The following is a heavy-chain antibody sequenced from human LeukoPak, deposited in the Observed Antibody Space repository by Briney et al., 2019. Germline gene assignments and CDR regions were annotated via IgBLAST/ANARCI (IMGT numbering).Heavy chain of an antibody. J-gene: IGHJ4*02. V-gene: IGHV4-59*12. Sequence: SETLSLTCSVSGGSTTSYYWNWVRQFPGKRLEWIGYIYHTGTTTYNPSLQSRVAISIDTSKNQFSLKLSSVTAADTAVYYCARGDYTYYYGSGSRAALDYWGQGTLVTVSS. CDR3: ARGDYTYYYGSGSRAALDY. CDR2: IYHTGTT. CDR1: GGSTTSYY. D-gene: IGHD3-10*01.